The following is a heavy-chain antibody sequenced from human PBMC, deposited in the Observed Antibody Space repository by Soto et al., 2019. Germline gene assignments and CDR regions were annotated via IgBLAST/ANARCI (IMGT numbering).Heavy chain of an antibody. CDR1: GFTFSSYE. J-gene: IGHJ6*02. CDR3: ERDYVLLTYYGMDV. CDR2: ISSSGSTI. V-gene: IGHV3-48*03. D-gene: IGHD3-16*01. Sequence: GGSLRLSCAASGFTFSSYEMNWVRQAPGKGLEWVSYISSSGSTIYYADSVKGRFTISRDNAKNSLYLQMNSLRAEDTAVYYCERDYVLLTYYGMDVWGQGTTVTVSS.